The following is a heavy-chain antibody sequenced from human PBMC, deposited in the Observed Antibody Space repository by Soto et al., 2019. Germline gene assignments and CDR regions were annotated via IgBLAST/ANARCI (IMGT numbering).Heavy chain of an antibody. V-gene: IGHV3-21*01. CDR1: GFTFSSYS. J-gene: IGHJ3*02. CDR2: ISSSSSYI. Sequence: SCAASGFTFSSYSMNWVRQAPGKGLEWVSSISSSSSYIYYADSVKGRFTISRDNAKNSLYLQMNSLRVEDTAVYYCARDRDYYDSSGSQEGAFDIWGQGTMVTVSS. CDR3: ARDRDYYDSSGSQEGAFDI. D-gene: IGHD3-22*01.